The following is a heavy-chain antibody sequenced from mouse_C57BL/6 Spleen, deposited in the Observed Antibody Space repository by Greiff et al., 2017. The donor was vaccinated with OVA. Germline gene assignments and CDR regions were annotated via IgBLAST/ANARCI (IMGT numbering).Heavy chain of an antibody. V-gene: IGHV1-50*01. Sequence: QVQLQQPGAELVKPGASVKLSCKASGYTFTSYWMQWVKPRPGPGLEWIGEIEPSDSYTNYNQKFKGKAPLTVDTSSSTAYMQLSSRTSEDAAVYYCARKGSYGYDGAWFAYWGQGTLVTVSA. D-gene: IGHD2-2*01. CDR1: GYTFTSYW. J-gene: IGHJ3*01. CDR3: ARKGSYGYDGAWFAY. CDR2: IEPSDSYT.